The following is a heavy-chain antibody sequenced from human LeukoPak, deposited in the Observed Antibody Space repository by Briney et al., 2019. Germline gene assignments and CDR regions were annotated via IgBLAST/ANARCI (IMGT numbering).Heavy chain of an antibody. V-gene: IGHV1-8*01. CDR1: GYTFTSYD. Sequence: ASVKVSCKASGYTFTSYDINWVRQATGQGLEWMGWMNPNSGNTGYAQKFQGRVTMTRNTSISTAYMELSRLRSDDTAVYYCAREYDGNYMDVWGKGTTVTVSS. D-gene: IGHD3-3*01. CDR3: AREYDGNYMDV. J-gene: IGHJ6*03. CDR2: MNPNSGNT.